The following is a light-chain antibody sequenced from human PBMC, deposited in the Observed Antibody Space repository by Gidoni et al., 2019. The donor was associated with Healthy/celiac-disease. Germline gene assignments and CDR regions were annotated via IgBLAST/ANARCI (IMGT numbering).Light chain of an antibody. Sequence: EIVLTQSPATLSLSPGERATLSCRASQSVSSYLAWYQQKPGQAPRLLIYDASNRATGIPARFSGSVSGTDFTLTISTLEPEDFAVYYCQQRSNWPSPFGQWTRLEIK. CDR2: DAS. V-gene: IGKV3-11*01. CDR1: QSVSSY. CDR3: QQRSNWPSP. J-gene: IGKJ5*01.